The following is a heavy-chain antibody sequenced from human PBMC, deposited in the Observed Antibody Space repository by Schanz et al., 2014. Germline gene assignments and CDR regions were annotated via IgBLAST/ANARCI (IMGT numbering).Heavy chain of an antibody. J-gene: IGHJ4*02. Sequence: EVQLVESGGGLVKPGGSLRLSCAASGFTFSSYSLNWVRQAPGKGLEWVSYICSSGNTIYYADSVKGRFSISRDNAKNSLFLQMNRLRAEDTALYYCAIIGVMVAVAGTRADYWGQGTLVTVSS. V-gene: IGHV3-21*05. CDR1: GFTFSSYS. CDR3: AIIGVMVAVAGTRADY. CDR2: ICSSGNTI. D-gene: IGHD6-19*01.